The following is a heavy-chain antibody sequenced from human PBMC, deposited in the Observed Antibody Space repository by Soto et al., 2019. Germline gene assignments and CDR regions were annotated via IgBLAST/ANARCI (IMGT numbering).Heavy chain of an antibody. CDR1: GGSISSSSYY. Sequence: SETLSLTCTVSGGSISSSSYYWGWIRQPPGKGLEWIGSIYYSGSTYYNPSLKSRVTISVGTSKNQFSLKLSSVTAADTAVYYCASGYYGDYPRSSWFDPWGQGTLVTVSS. CDR3: ASGYYGDYPRSSWFDP. J-gene: IGHJ5*02. V-gene: IGHV4-39*01. CDR2: IYYSGST. D-gene: IGHD4-17*01.